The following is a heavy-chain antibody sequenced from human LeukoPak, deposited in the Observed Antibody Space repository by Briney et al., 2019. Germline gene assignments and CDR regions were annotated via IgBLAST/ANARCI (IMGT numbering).Heavy chain of an antibody. D-gene: IGHD4-23*01. CDR1: GFTFSSYA. V-gene: IGHV3-23*01. Sequence: TGGSLRLSCAASGFTFSSYAMSWVRQAPGKGLEWVSTISGSGGSTYYADSVKGRFTISRDNSKNTLYLQMNSLRAEDTAVYYCAKDNRGNSIGDNWFDPWGQGSLVTVSS. CDR3: AKDNRGNSIGDNWFDP. J-gene: IGHJ5*02. CDR2: ISGSGGST.